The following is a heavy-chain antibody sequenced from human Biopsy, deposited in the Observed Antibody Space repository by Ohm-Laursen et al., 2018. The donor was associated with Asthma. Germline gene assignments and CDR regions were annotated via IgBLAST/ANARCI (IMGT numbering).Heavy chain of an antibody. V-gene: IGHV3-53*01. J-gene: IGHJ4*02. D-gene: IGHD3-22*01. Sequence: SLRLSCSASGFAVSRDYMFWVRQAPGKGLEWVSVIYSGETSHTADSVRGRFTISRDYSKNTLYPQMHSLRAEDTAVYYCARGDSSNWSHYYFDYWGQGTLVTVSS. CDR2: IYSGETS. CDR1: GFAVSRDY. CDR3: ARGDSSNWSHYYFDY.